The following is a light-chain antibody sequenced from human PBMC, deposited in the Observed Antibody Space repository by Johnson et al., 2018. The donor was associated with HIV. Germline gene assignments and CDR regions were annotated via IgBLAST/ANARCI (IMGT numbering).Light chain of an antibody. CDR3: RSADSSGTYPDV. J-gene: IGLJ1*01. CDR2: DNN. CDR1: NSNIGNNY. Sequence: QPVLTQPPSVSAAPGQKVTISCSGSNSNIGNNYVSWYQQLPGTAPKLLIYDNNKRPSGIPERFSGSSSGTVVTLTISGVQAEDEADYYIRSADSSGTYPDVFGTGTKVTVL. V-gene: IGLV1-51*01.